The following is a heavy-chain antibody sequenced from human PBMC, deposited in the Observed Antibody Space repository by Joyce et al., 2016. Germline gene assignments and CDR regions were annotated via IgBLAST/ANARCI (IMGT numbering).Heavy chain of an antibody. V-gene: IGHV3-15*01. CDR1: GFTFDNAW. D-gene: IGHD6-19*01. J-gene: IGHJ4*02. CDR3: TRDRVWHSGGWYFDY. Sequence: EVQLVESGGDLAKPGGSIRLSCEPSGFTFDNAWMSWVRQAPGKGIEWVSRIKSKTDGGTTDYAAPVKGRFTISRDRSKNTLYLQMNSLKPEDTALYYCTRDRVWHSGGWYFDYWGQGTLVTVSS. CDR2: IKSKTDGGTT.